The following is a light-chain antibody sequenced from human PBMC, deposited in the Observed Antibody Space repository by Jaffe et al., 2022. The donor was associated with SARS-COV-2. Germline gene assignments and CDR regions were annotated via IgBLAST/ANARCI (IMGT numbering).Light chain of an antibody. J-gene: IGLJ2*01. CDR2: RDS. Sequence: SYELTQPLSVSVALGQTARITCGGNNIGRKNVHWYQQKPGQAPVLVIYRDSKRPSGIPERFSGSNSGNTATLTISRAQAADEADYYCQVWDSSTVVFGGGTKLTVL. CDR3: QVWDSSTVV. CDR1: NIGRKN. V-gene: IGLV3-9*01.